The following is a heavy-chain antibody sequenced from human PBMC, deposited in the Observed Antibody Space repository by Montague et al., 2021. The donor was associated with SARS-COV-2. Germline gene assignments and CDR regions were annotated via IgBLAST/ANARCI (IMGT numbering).Heavy chain of an antibody. Sequence: SETLSLTCTVSGYSISSGDYWGWIRQPPGKGLEWIGRIYRNGNTYYNPSLKSRVTISVDTSKNQFSLKLRSVTAAVTAVYYCARVSILYDLDDASYGMDVWGQGTTVTVSS. D-gene: IGHD3-3*02. CDR2: IYRNGNT. J-gene: IGHJ6*02. CDR3: ARVSILYDLDDASYGMDV. CDR1: GYSISSGDY. V-gene: IGHV4-38-2*02.